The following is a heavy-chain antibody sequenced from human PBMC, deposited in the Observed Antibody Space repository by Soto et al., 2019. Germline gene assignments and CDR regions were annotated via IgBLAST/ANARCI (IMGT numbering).Heavy chain of an antibody. Sequence: GGSLRLSXAASGFNVNSDYMNWVRQTPGKGLEWVASIYSGETTYYADSVRGRFTISSDKSKNTLYFQLSSLRIEDTAVYYCTRDGRGLGRLSLFEYWGQGVLVTVS. V-gene: IGHV3-53*01. CDR1: GFNVNSDY. D-gene: IGHD2-21*02. J-gene: IGHJ4*02. CDR3: TRDGRGLGRLSLFEY. CDR2: IYSGETT.